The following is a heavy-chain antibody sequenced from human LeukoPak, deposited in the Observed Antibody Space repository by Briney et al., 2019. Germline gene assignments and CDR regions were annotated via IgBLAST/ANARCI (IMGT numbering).Heavy chain of an antibody. D-gene: IGHD1-26*01. CDR1: GFTFSSYA. Sequence: SGGSLRLSCAASGFTFSSYAMSWVRQAPGKGLEWVSAISGSGGSTYYADSVKGRFTISRDNSKNTLYLQMSSLRAEDTAVYYCAKDRRPSGSLDYWGQGTLVTVSS. V-gene: IGHV3-23*01. CDR3: AKDRRPSGSLDY. CDR2: ISGSGGST. J-gene: IGHJ4*02.